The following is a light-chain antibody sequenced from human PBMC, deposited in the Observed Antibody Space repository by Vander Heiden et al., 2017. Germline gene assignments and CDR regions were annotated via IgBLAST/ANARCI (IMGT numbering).Light chain of an antibody. CDR1: QSGSSN. V-gene: IGKV3-15*01. Sequence: EIVMTQSPATLSVSPGERATLTCRASQSGSSNLAWYQQKPGQAPRLLIYGAATRATGIPARFSGSGSGTEFTLTISSLQSEEFAVYYCQQYNNWPPVRTFGQGTKVEIK. CDR2: GAA. CDR3: QQYNNWPPVRT. J-gene: IGKJ1*01.